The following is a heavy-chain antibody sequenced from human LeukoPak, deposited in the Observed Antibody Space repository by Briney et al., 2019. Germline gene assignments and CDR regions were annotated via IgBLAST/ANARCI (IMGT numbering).Heavy chain of an antibody. CDR2: ISHDENIK. D-gene: IGHD6-19*01. CDR3: AKGERSGWNFIHY. J-gene: IGHJ4*02. CDR1: GVNFISYG. V-gene: IGHV3-30*18. Sequence: GGSLRLSCAASGVNFISYGIHWVRQAPGKGLEWVAIISHDENIKYYADSVKGRFSISRDNSKNPLYLQMNSLRPEATAVYYCAKGERSGWNFIHYCGQGTLVTVSS.